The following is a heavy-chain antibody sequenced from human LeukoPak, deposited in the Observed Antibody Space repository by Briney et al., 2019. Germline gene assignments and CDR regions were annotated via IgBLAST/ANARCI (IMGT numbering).Heavy chain of an antibody. Sequence: GGSLRLSCAVSEFTFNSYWMTWVRQAPGKGLEWVANIKEDGSETYYVDSVKGRFTISRDNARNSVHLQMNSLRGEDTAVYYCVRDGPTAYFDLWGQGTLVTVSS. J-gene: IGHJ4*02. CDR1: EFTFNSYW. D-gene: IGHD5-18*01. CDR2: IKEDGSET. V-gene: IGHV3-7*01. CDR3: VRDGPTAYFDL.